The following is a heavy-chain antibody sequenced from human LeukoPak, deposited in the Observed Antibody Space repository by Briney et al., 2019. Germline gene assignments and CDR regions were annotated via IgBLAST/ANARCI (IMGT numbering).Heavy chain of an antibody. CDR1: GLTFSSYA. D-gene: IGHD4-17*01. CDR3: ARETTYDY. CDR2: ISYDGSNK. Sequence: GRSLRLSCAASGLTFSSYAMHWVRQAPGKGLEWVAVISYDGSNKYYAGSVKGRFTISRDNSKNTLYLQINSLRVEDTAVYYCARETTYDYWGQGTLVTVSS. J-gene: IGHJ4*02. V-gene: IGHV3-30-3*01.